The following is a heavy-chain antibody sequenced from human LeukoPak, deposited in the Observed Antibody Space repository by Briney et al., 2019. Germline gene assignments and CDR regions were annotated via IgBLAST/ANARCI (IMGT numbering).Heavy chain of an antibody. J-gene: IGHJ4*02. CDR3: AKDSGPNYYDSSGYFDY. CDR2: ISWNSGSM. D-gene: IGHD3-22*01. V-gene: IGHV3-9*01. Sequence: GGSLRLSCAASGFTFDDYAMHWVRQVPGKGLEWVSGISWNSGSMDYADSVKGRFTISRDNAKNSLYLQMNSLRPEDAALYYCAKDSGPNYYDSSGYFDYWGQGTLVTVSS. CDR1: GFTFDDYA.